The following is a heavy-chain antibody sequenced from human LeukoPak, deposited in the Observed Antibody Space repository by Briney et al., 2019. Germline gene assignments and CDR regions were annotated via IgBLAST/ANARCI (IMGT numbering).Heavy chain of an antibody. CDR3: AKLPPMGSYFDY. J-gene: IGHJ4*02. Sequence: PGGSLRLSCAASGFTFSKFTMNWVRQAPGKGLEWVSAIYGSGGSEYADSVKGRFTISRDNSKNTLYLQMNSLRAEDTAVYYCAKLPPMGSYFDYWGQGTLVTVSS. CDR1: GFTFSKFT. V-gene: IGHV3-23*01. D-gene: IGHD2-8*01. CDR2: IYGSGGSE.